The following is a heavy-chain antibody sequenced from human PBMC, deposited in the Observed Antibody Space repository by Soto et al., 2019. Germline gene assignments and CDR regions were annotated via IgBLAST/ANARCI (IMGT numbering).Heavy chain of an antibody. CDR1: GYTFTSYG. CDR3: ARVVGALGRWFDS. CDR2: ISAYNYNT. V-gene: IGHV1-18*01. Sequence: ASVKVSCKASGYTFTSYGLSWVRQAPGQGLEWMGRISAYNYNTNYAQKLQGRVTMTTDTSTSTAYMELRSLRSDDTAVYYCARVVGALGRWFDSWGQGTLVTVFS. D-gene: IGHD2-15*01. J-gene: IGHJ5*01.